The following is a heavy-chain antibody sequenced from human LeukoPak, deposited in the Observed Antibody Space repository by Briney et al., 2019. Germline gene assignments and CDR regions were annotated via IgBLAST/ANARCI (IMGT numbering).Heavy chain of an antibody. CDR1: GGTFASYT. CDR2: IIPIFGTA. Sequence: ASVKVSCKASGGTFASYTFSWVRQAPGQGLEWMGGIIPIFGTANYAQKFQGRVTITTDESTSTAYMELSSLRSEDTAVYYCARAHGQYCSGGSCSVHFDYWGQGTLVTVSS. CDR3: ARAHGQYCSGGSCSVHFDY. V-gene: IGHV1-69*05. D-gene: IGHD2-15*01. J-gene: IGHJ4*02.